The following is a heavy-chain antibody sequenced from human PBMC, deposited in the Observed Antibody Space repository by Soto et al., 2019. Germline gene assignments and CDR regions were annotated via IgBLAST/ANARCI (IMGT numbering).Heavy chain of an antibody. Sequence: SVKVSCKASGGTFSSYAISWVRQAPGQGLEWMGGIIPIFGTANYAQKFQGRVTITADESTSTAYMELSSLRSEDTAVYYCARDENREGYCSGGSCYWDAFDIWG. CDR2: IIPIFGTA. J-gene: IGHJ3*02. CDR3: ARDENREGYCSGGSCYWDAFDI. CDR1: GGTFSSYA. D-gene: IGHD2-15*01. V-gene: IGHV1-69*13.